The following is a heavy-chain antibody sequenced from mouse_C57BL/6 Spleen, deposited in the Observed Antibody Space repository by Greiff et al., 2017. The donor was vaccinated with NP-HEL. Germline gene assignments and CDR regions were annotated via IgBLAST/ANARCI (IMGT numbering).Heavy chain of an antibody. CDR1: GFSFNTYA. V-gene: IGHV10-1*01. CDR3: VSLQGFAY. J-gene: IGHJ3*01. Sequence: EVKLMESGGGLVQPKGSLKLSCAASGFSFNTYAMNWVRQAPGKGLEWVARIRSKSNNYAKYYADSVKDRFTISIDDSESMLYLQMHNVRTEVTAMYSCVSLQGFAYWGHGTLVTVSA. CDR2: IRSKSNNYAK.